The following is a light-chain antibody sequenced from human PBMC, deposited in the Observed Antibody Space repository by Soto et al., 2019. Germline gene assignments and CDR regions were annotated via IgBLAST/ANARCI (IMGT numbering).Light chain of an antibody. J-gene: IGLJ2*01. CDR1: SSNIGGNY. CDR2: KNN. Sequence: QSVLTQPPSASGTPGQRVTISCSGSSSNIGGNYVYWYQQLPGTAPKLLIYKNNQRPSGVPDRFSGGKPGTSASLAVSGVRSEDEADYYCVAWDDSLSGVVFGGGTKLTVL. V-gene: IGLV1-47*01. CDR3: VAWDDSLSGVV.